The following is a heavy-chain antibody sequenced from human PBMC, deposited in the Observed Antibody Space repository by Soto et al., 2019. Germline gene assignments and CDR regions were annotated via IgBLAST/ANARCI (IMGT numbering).Heavy chain of an antibody. CDR1: GGSISSYY. J-gene: IGHJ6*02. D-gene: IGHD1-1*01. CDR3: ARDSPVPVVGTYYYYGIDV. Sequence: PSETLSLTCTVSGGSISSYYSSWIRQPAGKGLEWIGRIYSSGSTNYNPSLKSRVTMSVDTSKNQFSLKVSSVTAADTAVYYCARDSPVPVVGTYYYYGIDVWGHGTTVTVYS. V-gene: IGHV4-4*07. CDR2: IYSSGST.